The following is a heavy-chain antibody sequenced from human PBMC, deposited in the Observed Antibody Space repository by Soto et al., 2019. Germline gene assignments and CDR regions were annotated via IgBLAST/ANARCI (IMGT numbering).Heavy chain of an antibody. V-gene: IGHV3-23*01. CDR2: ICGGGGGI. D-gene: IGHD2-2*01. CDR1: GFTFSSYA. Sequence: EVQLLESGGGLVQPGGSLRLSCADSGFTFSSYAMSWVRQTPGKGLEWVSTICGGGGGIYYADSVNGRFTIPRDNSKNTLYMQMNSLIAGNTAVYYCAKGGRCSSTSRRDEMGSYYYHYMDVRGQGTTVTVSS. CDR3: AKGGRCSSTSRRDEMGSYYYHYMDV. J-gene: IGHJ6*03.